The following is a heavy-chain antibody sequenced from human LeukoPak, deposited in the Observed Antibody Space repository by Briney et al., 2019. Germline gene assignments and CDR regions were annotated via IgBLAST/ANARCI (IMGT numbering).Heavy chain of an antibody. CDR3: ARGGEYSSSFDY. D-gene: IGHD6-6*01. CDR2: IYTSGST. V-gene: IGHV4-4*07. J-gene: IGHJ4*02. CDR1: GGSITNYY. Sequence: SETLSLTCTVSGGSITNYYWSWIRQPAGKGLEWIGRIYTSGSTNYNPSLKSRVTMSVGTSKNQLSLKLSSVTAADTAVYYCARGGEYSSSFDYWGQGTLVTVSS.